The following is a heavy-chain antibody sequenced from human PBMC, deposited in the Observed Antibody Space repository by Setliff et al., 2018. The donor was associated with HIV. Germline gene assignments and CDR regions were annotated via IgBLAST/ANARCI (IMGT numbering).Heavy chain of an antibody. J-gene: IGHJ3*01. CDR3: ARISVLRGSRHAFDL. CDR2: LHNSGST. V-gene: IGHV4-31*03. D-gene: IGHD3-10*01. CDR1: GGSINSGGYY. Sequence: SETLSLTCTVSGGSINSGGYYWSWVRQDPGKGLEWLGFLHNSGSTSYNPSLKSRLSMSLDTSKNQFTLNLNSVSAADTAVYFCARISVLRGSRHAFDLWGQGIVVTVSS.